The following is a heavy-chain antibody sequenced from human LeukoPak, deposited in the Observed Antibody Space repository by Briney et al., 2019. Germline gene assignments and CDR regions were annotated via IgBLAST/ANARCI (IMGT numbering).Heavy chain of an antibody. D-gene: IGHD3-10*01. Sequence: GGSLRLSCAASGFTYSSYWMLWVRQAPGKGLVWVSRINRDGSSTSYADSVKGRFTISRDNAKNTLYLQMNSLRAEDTAVYYCATLYGSGSYYEDWGQGTLVTVSS. CDR3: ATLYGSGSYYED. V-gene: IGHV3-74*01. J-gene: IGHJ4*02. CDR2: INRDGSST. CDR1: GFTYSSYW.